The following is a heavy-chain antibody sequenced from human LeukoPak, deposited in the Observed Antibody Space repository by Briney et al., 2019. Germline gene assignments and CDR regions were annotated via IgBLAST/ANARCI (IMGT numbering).Heavy chain of an antibody. CDR1: GGSISSYY. D-gene: IGHD3-22*01. V-gene: IGHV4-59*01. Sequence: PSETLSLTCTVSGGSISSYYWSWIRQPPGKGLEWIGYIYYSGSTNYNPSLKSRVTISVDTSKNQFSLKLSSVTAADTAVYCCARVVGHYDSSGYYYAGHYYYYMDVWGKGTTVTVSS. CDR3: ARVVGHYDSSGYYYAGHYYYYMDV. CDR2: IYYSGST. J-gene: IGHJ6*03.